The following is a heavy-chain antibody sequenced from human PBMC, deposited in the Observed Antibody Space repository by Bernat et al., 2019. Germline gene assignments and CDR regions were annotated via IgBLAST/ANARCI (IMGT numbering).Heavy chain of an antibody. V-gene: IGHV3-23*04. D-gene: IGHD4-17*01. CDR3: AKLSTVTTDWYFDL. J-gene: IGHJ2*01. CDR2: ISGTGGST. CDR1: GFTVSSNY. Sequence: EVQMEESGGGLIQPGGSLRLSCAASGFTVSSNYMSWVRQAPGKGLEWVSVISGTGGSTYYADSVKGRFTISRDNSKNTLYLQMNSLRAEDTAVYYCAKLSTVTTDWYFDLWGRGNLVTVSS.